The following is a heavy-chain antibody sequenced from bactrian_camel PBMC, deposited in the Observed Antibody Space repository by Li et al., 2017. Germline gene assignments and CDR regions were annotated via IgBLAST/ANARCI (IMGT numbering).Heavy chain of an antibody. V-gene: IGHV3S1*01. D-gene: IGHD6*01. CDR3: ATHLPLRWWLVRLCL. J-gene: IGHJ6*01. Sequence: HVQLVESGGGLVQPGGSLRLSCAASGFTFSNNWMHWVRQAPGKGLEWVSAINSGGGNTYYADSVKGRFTISRDNAKNTLYLQLNSLKTEDTAMYYCATHLPLRWWLVRLCLLVPGDPGHRL. CDR2: INSGGGNT. CDR1: GFTFSNNW.